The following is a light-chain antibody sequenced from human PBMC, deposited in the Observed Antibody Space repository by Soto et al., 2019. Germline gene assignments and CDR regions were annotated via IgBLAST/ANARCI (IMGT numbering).Light chain of an antibody. V-gene: IGLV2-14*03. J-gene: IGLJ1*01. CDR2: DVS. CDR1: TSDVGGYNY. Sequence: QSALTQPASVSGSPGQSITISCTGITSDVGGYNYVSWYQQHPGKAPKLMIYDVSNRPSGVSNRFSGSKSGNTASLTISGLRAEDEADYYCNLYSSISTSFVFGTGTKVTVL. CDR3: NLYSSISTSFV.